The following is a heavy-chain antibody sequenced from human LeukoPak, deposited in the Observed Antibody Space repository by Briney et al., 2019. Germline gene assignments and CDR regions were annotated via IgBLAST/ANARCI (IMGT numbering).Heavy chain of an antibody. Sequence: GGSLRLSCAASGFTFSTLWMHWVRQAPGEGLVWVSRINSDGSSTAYADSVKGRFTISRDNAKNTLYLQMNSLRAEDTAVYYCARYGLGWGQGTLVTVSS. CDR1: GFTFSTLW. V-gene: IGHV3-74*01. D-gene: IGHD4-17*01. CDR2: INSDGSST. J-gene: IGHJ4*02. CDR3: ARYGLG.